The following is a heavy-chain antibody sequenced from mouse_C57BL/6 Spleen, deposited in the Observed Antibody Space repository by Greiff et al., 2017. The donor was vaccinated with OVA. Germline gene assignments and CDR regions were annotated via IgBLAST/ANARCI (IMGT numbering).Heavy chain of an antibody. CDR3: ASGALRPFMDY. CDR2: IRRDEST. CDR1: GFSLTSYG. D-gene: IGHD1-1*01. J-gene: IGHJ4*01. V-gene: IGHV2-3*01. Sequence: QVQLKESGPGLVAPSQSLSITCTVSGFSLTSYGVSWVRQPPGKGLEWLGVIRRDESTTYHSALITRLSISKDNSKTQVFLKLNSLRTDDAASYDCASGALRPFMDYWGQGTSVTVSS.